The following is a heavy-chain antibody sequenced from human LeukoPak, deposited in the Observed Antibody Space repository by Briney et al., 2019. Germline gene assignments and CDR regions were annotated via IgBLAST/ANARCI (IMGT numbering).Heavy chain of an antibody. Sequence: GGSLRLSCTASGFTFGDYAMSWFRQAPGKGLEWVGFIRSKAYGGTTEYAASVKGRFTISRDDSKRIAYLQMNSLKTEDTAVYYCTRVGSSGWYRVDYWGQGTLVTVSS. V-gene: IGHV3-49*03. D-gene: IGHD6-19*01. CDR2: IRSKAYGGTT. CDR3: TRVGSSGWYRVDY. CDR1: GFTFGDYA. J-gene: IGHJ4*02.